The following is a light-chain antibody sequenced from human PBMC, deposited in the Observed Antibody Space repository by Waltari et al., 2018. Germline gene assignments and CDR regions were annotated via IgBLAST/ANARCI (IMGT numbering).Light chain of an antibody. CDR1: ATSKEL. CDR2: NDT. Sequence: SSALTQLRSVQVSPGQTARTTCPGDATSKELDYWYQKKQGQAPTLVIYNDTDRPSGIPERFSGSDSGTKVTLTISGVQAEDEADYYCQSTDTSGFSLVFGGGTKLTVL. CDR3: QSTDTSGFSLV. V-gene: IGLV3-25*03. J-gene: IGLJ3*02.